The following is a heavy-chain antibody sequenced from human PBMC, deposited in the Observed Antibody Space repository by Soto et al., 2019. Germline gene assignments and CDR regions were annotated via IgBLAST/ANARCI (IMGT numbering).Heavy chain of an antibody. CDR3: ARDYDFWSGYYPLLDYYYMDV. Sequence: QVQLVQYGAEVKEPGASVKVSCKASGYTFTSYGISWVRQAPGQGLEWMGWLSAYNGNTNYAQKLQGRVTMTTDTSTSTAYMELRSLRSDDTAVYYCARDYDFWSGYYPLLDYYYMDVWGKGTTVTVSS. J-gene: IGHJ6*03. CDR2: LSAYNGNT. CDR1: GYTFTSYG. V-gene: IGHV1-18*01. D-gene: IGHD3-3*01.